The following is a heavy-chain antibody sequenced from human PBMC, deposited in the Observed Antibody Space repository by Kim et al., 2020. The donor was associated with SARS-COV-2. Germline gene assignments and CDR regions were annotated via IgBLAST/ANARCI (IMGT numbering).Heavy chain of an antibody. CDR2: ISGSGGST. CDR3: AKAQANYGSGSYYNEGGEPRGNWFDP. CDR1: GFTFSSYA. D-gene: IGHD3-10*01. V-gene: IGHV3-23*01. J-gene: IGHJ5*02. Sequence: GGSLRLSCAASGFTFSSYAMSWVRQAPGKGLEWVSAISGSGGSTYYADSVKGRFTISRDNSKNTLYLQMNSLRAEDTAVYYCAKAQANYGSGSYYNEGGEPRGNWFDPWGQGTLVTVSS.